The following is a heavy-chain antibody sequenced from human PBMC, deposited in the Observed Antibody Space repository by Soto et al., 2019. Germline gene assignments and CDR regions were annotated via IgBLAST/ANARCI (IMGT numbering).Heavy chain of an antibody. CDR2: IIPILGLA. V-gene: IGHV1-69*02. J-gene: IGHJ1*01. Sequence: QVQLVQSGAEVKKPGSSVKVSCKASGGTFSSYTISWVRQAPGQGLEWLGRIIPILGLANYAQKFQGRVTITADKSTSTAYMELSSLRSEDTAVYYCARVEEGCSGGRCYPSGGVGQHWGQGTLVSVSS. D-gene: IGHD2-15*01. CDR3: ARVEEGCSGGRCYPSGGVGQH. CDR1: GGTFSSYT.